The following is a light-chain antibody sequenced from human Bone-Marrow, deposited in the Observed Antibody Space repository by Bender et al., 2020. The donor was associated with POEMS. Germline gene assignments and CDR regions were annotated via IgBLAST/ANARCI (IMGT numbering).Light chain of an antibody. CDR2: DVI. J-gene: IGLJ3*02. V-gene: IGLV2-14*03. CDR3: AAWEDSLNGWV. Sequence: QSALTQPASVSGSPGQSITIPCTGTSSDIGGYDYISWFQHHPGKAPKLLIFDVINRPSGVPDRFSGSKSGTSASLAISGLQSEDEADYYCAAWEDSLNGWVFGGGTKLTVL. CDR1: SSDIGGYDY.